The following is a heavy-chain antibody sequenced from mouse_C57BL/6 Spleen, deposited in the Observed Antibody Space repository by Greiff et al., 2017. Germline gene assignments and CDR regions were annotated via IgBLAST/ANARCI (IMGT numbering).Heavy chain of an antibody. CDR3: ARGHDYGWGVKGAMDD. Sequence: QVQLQQPGAELVMPGASVKLSCKASGYTFTSYWMHWVKQRPGQGLEWIGEIDPSDSYTNYNQKFKGKSTLTVDKSSSTAYMQLSRLTSEDSAVYYCARGHDYGWGVKGAMDDWGQGTSVTVSS. V-gene: IGHV1-69*01. D-gene: IGHD1-2*01. CDR2: IDPSDSYT. CDR1: GYTFTSYW. J-gene: IGHJ4*01.